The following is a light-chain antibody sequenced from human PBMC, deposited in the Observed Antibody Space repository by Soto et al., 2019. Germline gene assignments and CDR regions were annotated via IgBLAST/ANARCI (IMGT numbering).Light chain of an antibody. V-gene: IGKV3-20*01. Sequence: VLWQSPGTLSLPTGERATLSCRSSQSVSNNYLACYQQKPGQAPRLLIYGASNRATGIPDRFSGSGSGTDFTLTISRLEPEDFAVYYCQQYGSSPITFGQGTRLAIK. CDR2: GAS. CDR1: QSVSNNY. CDR3: QQYGSSPIT. J-gene: IGKJ5*01.